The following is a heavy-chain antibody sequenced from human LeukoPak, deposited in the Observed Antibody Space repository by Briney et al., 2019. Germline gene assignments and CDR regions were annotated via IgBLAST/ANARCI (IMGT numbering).Heavy chain of an antibody. V-gene: IGHV3-30*04. CDR3: AKDGGAVAGTSPESYFDY. CDR1: GFTFSSYT. CDR2: ISYDGSNK. J-gene: IGHJ4*02. D-gene: IGHD6-19*01. Sequence: GGSLRLSCSASGFTFSSYTMYWVRQAPGKGLEWVAVISYDGSNKYYADSVKGRFTISRNNSKNTLYLQMNSLRAEDTAVYYCAKDGGAVAGTSPESYFDYWGQGTLVTVSS.